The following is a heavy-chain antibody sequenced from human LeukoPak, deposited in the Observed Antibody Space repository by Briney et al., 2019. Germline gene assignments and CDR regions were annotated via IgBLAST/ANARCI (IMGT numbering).Heavy chain of an antibody. CDR3: AKALVDTNPNDIHYRTQPDY. J-gene: IGHJ4*02. D-gene: IGHD1-1*01. Sequence: QPGGSLRLSCAASGFTFSSYAMSWVRQAPGKGLEWVSAISGSGGSTYYADSVKGRFTISRDNSKNTLYLQMNSLRAEDTAAYYCAKALVDTNPNDIHYRTQPDYWGQGTLVTVSS. V-gene: IGHV3-23*01. CDR1: GFTFSSYA. CDR2: ISGSGGST.